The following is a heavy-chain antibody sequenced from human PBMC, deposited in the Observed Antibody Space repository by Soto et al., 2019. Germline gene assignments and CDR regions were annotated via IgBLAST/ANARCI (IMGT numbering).Heavy chain of an antibody. Sequence: QVQLVQSGAEVKRPGSSVKVSCKASGDTFSFYSINWVSQAPGLGLEWMGRVNPILSMSNYAQRFQGRVTMTADKSTGTAYMELSGLRSEDTAMYYCATSSGSGYRAFDYWGQGALVTVS. CDR3: ATSSGSGYRAFDY. CDR1: GDTFSFYS. J-gene: IGHJ4*02. V-gene: IGHV1-69*04. D-gene: IGHD3-10*01. CDR2: VNPILSMS.